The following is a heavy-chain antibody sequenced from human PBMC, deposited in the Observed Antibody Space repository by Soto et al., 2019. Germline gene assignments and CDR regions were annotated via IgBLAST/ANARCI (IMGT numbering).Heavy chain of an antibody. Sequence: ETLSLTCTVSGGSISSYYGGWFRQPPGKGLEWIGYIYYSGSTTYHPSLKSRVTISVDTSKNQFSLNLTSVTAADTAVYYCARLGGYYQAFDQWGQGSLVTVSS. CDR2: IYYSGST. D-gene: IGHD3-22*01. CDR1: GGSISSYY. V-gene: IGHV4-59*08. CDR3: ARLGGYYQAFDQ. J-gene: IGHJ4*02.